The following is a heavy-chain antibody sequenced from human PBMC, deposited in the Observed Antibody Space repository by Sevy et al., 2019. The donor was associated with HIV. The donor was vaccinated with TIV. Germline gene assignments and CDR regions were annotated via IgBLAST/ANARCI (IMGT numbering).Heavy chain of an antibody. CDR1: GGSVRSSPYY. CDR3: AASLPLNVVCSSTSCYGASDY. D-gene: IGHD2-2*01. CDR2: TYYSGST. Sequence: SETLSLTCSVSGGSVRSSPYYWGWIRQSPGKGLEWIGSTYYSGSTYYNPSLKSRVMISVDTSRSQFSLKLNSVTAADTAVYYCAASLPLNVVCSSTSCYGASDYWGQGTAVTVSS. J-gene: IGHJ4*02. V-gene: IGHV4-39*01.